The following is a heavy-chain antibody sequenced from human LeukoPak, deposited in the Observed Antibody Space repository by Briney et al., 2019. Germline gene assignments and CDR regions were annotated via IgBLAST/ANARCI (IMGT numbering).Heavy chain of an antibody. D-gene: IGHD4-17*01. V-gene: IGHV3-30*02. Sequence: GGSLRLSCATSGFTFSHYGMHWVRQAPGRGLDWVAHIRYDESDKYYADSVKGRFTISRDISKNTVYLQMNSLRAEDTAVYYCAKDYYGDWAFDMWGQGTMVTVSS. CDR1: GFTFSHYG. CDR3: AKDYYGDWAFDM. J-gene: IGHJ3*02. CDR2: IRYDESDK.